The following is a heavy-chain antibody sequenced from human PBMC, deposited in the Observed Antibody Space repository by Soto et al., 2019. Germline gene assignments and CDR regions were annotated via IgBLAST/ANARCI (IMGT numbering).Heavy chain of an antibody. J-gene: IGHJ5*01. CDR3: ARHLTVLDS. Sequence: SSETLSLTCDVSGGSISNFYWSWIRQPPGKGLEYIGYIHYSGSTNYSPSLRSRVTISIDRSKTQFSLNLTSVTAADTALYYCARHLTVLDSWSQGTLVTVSA. V-gene: IGHV4-59*08. CDR1: GGSISNFY. CDR2: IHYSGST.